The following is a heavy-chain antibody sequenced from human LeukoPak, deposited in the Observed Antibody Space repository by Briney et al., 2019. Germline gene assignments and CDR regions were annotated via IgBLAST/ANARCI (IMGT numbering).Heavy chain of an antibody. J-gene: IGHJ6*03. CDR1: GYTFIGYY. Sequence: GASVKVSCKASGYTFIGYYMHWVRQAPGQGLEWMGWINPNSGDTNYAQNFQGRVTMTRDTSISTAYMELSRLRSDDTAVYYCARDPVQLERTTNYYYYYYMDVWGKGTTVTISS. D-gene: IGHD1-1*01. CDR2: INPNSGDT. CDR3: ARDPVQLERTTNYYYYYYMDV. V-gene: IGHV1-2*02.